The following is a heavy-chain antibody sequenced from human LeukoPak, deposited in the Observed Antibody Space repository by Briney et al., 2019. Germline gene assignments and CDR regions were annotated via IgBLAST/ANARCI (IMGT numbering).Heavy chain of an antibody. V-gene: IGHV4-59*01. J-gene: IGHJ3*02. CDR1: IPFISIYH. CDR2: TFYSGSI. D-gene: IGHD3-22*01. Sequence: ETRSLTCTVSIPFISIYHGSCIRQPPEKTLDWIGSTFYSGSINSNPSLKSRVAISIDTSENQFSLKLSSVTAADTAVYYCVRGNYDSRGYSNAFDIWGQGAMVTVSS. CDR3: VRGNYDSRGYSNAFDI.